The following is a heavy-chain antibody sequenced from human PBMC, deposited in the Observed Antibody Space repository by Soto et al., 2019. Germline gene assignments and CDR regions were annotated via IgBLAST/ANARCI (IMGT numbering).Heavy chain of an antibody. CDR1: GYSVSSNSAA. V-gene: IGHV6-1*01. D-gene: IGHD3-3*01. J-gene: IGHJ4*02. Sequence: QTLSLTCAISGYSVSSNSAAWNWIRESPSRGLEWLGRTYYRSKRYNDYAVSVKSRITINPDTSKNQFSLQLNSVTPEDTAVYYCARGTDFWSGYPFDYWGQGTLVTVSS. CDR3: ARGTDFWSGYPFDY. CDR2: TYYRSKRYN.